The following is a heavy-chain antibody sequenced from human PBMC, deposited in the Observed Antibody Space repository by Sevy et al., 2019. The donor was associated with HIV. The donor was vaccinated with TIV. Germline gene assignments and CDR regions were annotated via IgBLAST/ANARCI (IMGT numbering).Heavy chain of an antibody. Sequence: SETLSLTCIVSGASITTNYWSWIRQPAGKGLELIGCIYNRGNTDYNTNYNPSLESRVSMSIDTSKNQFSLNLSSVTVADTAVYYCARAVFSTSGTYYFDYWGQGTLVTVSS. CDR2: IYNRGNTDYNT. CDR3: ARAVFSTSGTYYFDY. V-gene: IGHV4-4*07. J-gene: IGHJ4*02. D-gene: IGHD5-12*01. CDR1: GASITTNY.